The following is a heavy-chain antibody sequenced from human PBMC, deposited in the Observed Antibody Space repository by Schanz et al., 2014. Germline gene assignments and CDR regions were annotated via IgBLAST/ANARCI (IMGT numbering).Heavy chain of an antibody. Sequence: VQLVQSGAEVKRPGASVRVSCKASGYTFTSYDFNWVRQAPGQGLEWMGWMNPDSGNTGYAQKFQGRVTITADKSTFTAYMDVSSLRSEDTAVYYCASSGAGYSSSWDFDYWGQGTLXTVSS. CDR1: GYTFTSYD. V-gene: IGHV1-8*01. CDR2: MNPDSGNT. J-gene: IGHJ4*02. D-gene: IGHD6-13*01. CDR3: ASSGAGYSSSWDFDY.